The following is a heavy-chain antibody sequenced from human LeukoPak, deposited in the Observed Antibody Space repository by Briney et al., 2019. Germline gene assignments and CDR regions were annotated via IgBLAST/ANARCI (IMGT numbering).Heavy chain of an antibody. CDR1: GYTFTGYY. D-gene: IGHD3-10*01. J-gene: IGHJ5*02. CDR3: ARGGSGSYFSWLDP. V-gene: IGHV1-2*06. Sequence: GASVKVSCKASGYTFTGYYMHWVRQAPGQGLEWMGRINPNSGGTNYAQKFQGRVTMTRDTSISTAYMELSRLRSDDTAAYYCARGGSGSYFSWLDPWGQGTLVTVSS. CDR2: INPNSGGT.